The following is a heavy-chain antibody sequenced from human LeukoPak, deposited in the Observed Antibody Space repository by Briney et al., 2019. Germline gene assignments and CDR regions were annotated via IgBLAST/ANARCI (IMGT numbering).Heavy chain of an antibody. CDR3: ARGAYSSSWYTGDWFDP. V-gene: IGHV1-3*03. J-gene: IGHJ5*02. Sequence: VASVKVSCKASGYTFTSYAMHWVRQAPGQRLEWMGWINAGNGNTKYSQEFQGRVTITRDTSASTAYMELSSLRSEDMAVYYCARGAYSSSWYTGDWFDPWGQGTLVTVSS. CDR1: GYTFTSYA. D-gene: IGHD6-13*01. CDR2: INAGNGNT.